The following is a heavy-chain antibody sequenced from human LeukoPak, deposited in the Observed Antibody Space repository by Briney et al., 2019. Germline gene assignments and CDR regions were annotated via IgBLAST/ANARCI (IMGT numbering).Heavy chain of an antibody. Sequence: GGSLRLSCAASGFTFSSYGMHWVRQAPGKGLEWVAVIWYDGSNKYYADFVKGRFTISRDNSKNTLYLQMNSLRAEDTAVYYCAKADYYDSSGPEINWGQGTLVTVSS. V-gene: IGHV3-33*06. CDR2: IWYDGSNK. CDR1: GFTFSSYG. D-gene: IGHD3-22*01. CDR3: AKADYYDSSGPEIN. J-gene: IGHJ4*02.